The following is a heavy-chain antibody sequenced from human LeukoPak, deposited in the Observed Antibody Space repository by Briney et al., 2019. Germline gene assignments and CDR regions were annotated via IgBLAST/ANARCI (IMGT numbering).Heavy chain of an antibody. J-gene: IGHJ4*02. V-gene: IGHV1-3*01. CDR1: GYTFTSYV. D-gene: IGHD6-19*01. Sequence: GASVKVSCKASGYTFTSYVMHWVRQAPGQRLEWMGWLNAGNGNTKYSQKFQGRVTMTRDTSTSTVYMELSSLRSEDTAVYYCASSPSGYSSGWLVYWGQGTLVTVSS. CDR2: LNAGNGNT. CDR3: ASSPSGYSSGWLVY.